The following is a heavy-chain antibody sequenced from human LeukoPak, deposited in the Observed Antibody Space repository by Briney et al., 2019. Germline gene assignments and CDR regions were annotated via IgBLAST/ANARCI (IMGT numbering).Heavy chain of an antibody. J-gene: IGHJ4*02. Sequence: PSETLSLTCTVSGGSISSGSYYWSWIRQPAGKGLEWIGRIYTSGSTNYNPSLKSRVTISVDTSENQFSLKLSSVTAADTAVYYCARGFGYSYDLDYWGQGTLVTVSS. CDR2: IYTSGST. V-gene: IGHV4-61*02. CDR3: ARGFGYSYDLDY. D-gene: IGHD5-18*01. CDR1: GGSISSGSYY.